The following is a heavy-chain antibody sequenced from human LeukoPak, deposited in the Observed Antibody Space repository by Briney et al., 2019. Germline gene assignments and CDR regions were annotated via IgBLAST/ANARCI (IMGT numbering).Heavy chain of an antibody. CDR2: IWFDGSNK. CDR3: VRDPSGSGFAFDS. CDR1: GFIFSNDA. D-gene: IGHD1-1*01. J-gene: IGHJ4*02. Sequence: GRSLRLSCAASGFIFSNDAMHWVRQAPGKGLEWVAFIWFDGSNKHYADSVKGRFTISRDNSEDSLYLQMNSLRAEDTAVYYCVRDPSGSGFAFDSWGQGALVTVSS. V-gene: IGHV3-33*01.